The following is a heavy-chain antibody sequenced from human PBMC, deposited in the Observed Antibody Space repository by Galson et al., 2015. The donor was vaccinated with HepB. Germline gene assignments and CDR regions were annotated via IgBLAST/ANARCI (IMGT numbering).Heavy chain of an antibody. CDR1: GYTLTELS. V-gene: IGHV1-24*01. J-gene: IGHJ3*02. CDR2: FDPEDGET. D-gene: IGHD3-22*01. CDR3: ARRAGYYDSSGYYEQGAFDI. Sequence: SVKVSCKVSGYTLTELSMHWVRQAPGKGLEWMGGFDPEDGETIYAQKFQGRVTMTEDTSTDTAYMELSSLRSEDTAVYYCARRAGYYDSSGYYEQGAFDIWGQGTMVTVSS.